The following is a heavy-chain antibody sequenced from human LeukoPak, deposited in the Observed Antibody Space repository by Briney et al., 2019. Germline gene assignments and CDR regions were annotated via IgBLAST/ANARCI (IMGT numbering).Heavy chain of an antibody. CDR3: ARDSDRIVVVLALGYYYGMDV. D-gene: IGHD2-15*01. J-gene: IGHJ6*02. CDR2: ISAYNGNT. Sequence: ASVKVSCKASGYTFASYGISWVRQAPGQGLEWMGWISAYNGNTNYAQKLQGRVTMTTDTSTSTAYMELRSLRSDDTAVYYCARDSDRIVVVLALGYYYGMDVWGQGTTVTVSS. V-gene: IGHV1-18*01. CDR1: GYTFASYG.